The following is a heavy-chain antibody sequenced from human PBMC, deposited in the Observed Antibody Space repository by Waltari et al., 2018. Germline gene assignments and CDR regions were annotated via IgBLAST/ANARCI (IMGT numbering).Heavy chain of an antibody. J-gene: IGHJ6*03. CDR2: MFLSGNS. D-gene: IGHD4-17*01. Sequence: QVQLQESGPGLVKPSETLSLTCSVSGYSINHGYYWAWIRQPPGKGLEWIGSMFLSGNSFYNPSLKSRVTISLDTYNNQFSLRLNSVTAADTAVYFCARDRSRNYGDYLDVWGKGTTVTISS. V-gene: IGHV4-38-2*02. CDR3: ARDRSRNYGDYLDV. CDR1: GYSINHGYY.